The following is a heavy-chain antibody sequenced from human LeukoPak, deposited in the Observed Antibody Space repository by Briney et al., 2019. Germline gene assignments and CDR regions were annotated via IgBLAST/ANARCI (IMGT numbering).Heavy chain of an antibody. CDR1: GISLRSYS. CDR2: TSHDESNK. D-gene: IGHD6-13*01. Sequence: GESLRLSCVASGISLRSYSVHWVRQAPGKGLEWVALTSHDESNKKYADSVRGRCTISRDNSRDTVFLRLSNLRHEDTAVYYCAKGDAAGAYRTDFWGPGTRVTVS. V-gene: IGHV3-30-3*01. J-gene: IGHJ4*02. CDR3: AKGDAAGAYRTDF.